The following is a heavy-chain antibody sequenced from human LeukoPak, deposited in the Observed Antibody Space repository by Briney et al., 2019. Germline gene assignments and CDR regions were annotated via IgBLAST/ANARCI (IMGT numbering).Heavy chain of an antibody. Sequence: GGSLRLSCAASGFTFSSYGMHWVRQAPGKGLEWVAVISYDGSNKYYADSVKGRFTISRDNAKNTLYLQMNSLRAEDTAIYYCARDSNYYGSGSYLYDWGQGTLVTVSS. J-gene: IGHJ4*02. V-gene: IGHV3-30*03. CDR1: GFTFSSYG. CDR2: ISYDGSNK. CDR3: ARDSNYYGSGSYLYD. D-gene: IGHD3-10*01.